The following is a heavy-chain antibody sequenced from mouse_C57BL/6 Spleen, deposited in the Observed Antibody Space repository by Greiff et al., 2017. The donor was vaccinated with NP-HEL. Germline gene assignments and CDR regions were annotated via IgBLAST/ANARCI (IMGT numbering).Heavy chain of an antibody. D-gene: IGHD2-3*01. J-gene: IGHJ4*01. V-gene: IGHV1-50*01. CDR3: ARRGAIYDGYSPYAMDY. Sequence: QVHVKQPGAELVKPGASVKLSCKASGYTFTSYWMQWVKQRPGQGLEWIGEIDPSDSYTNYNQKFKGKATLTVDTSSSTAYMQLSSLTSEDSAVYYCARRGAIYDGYSPYAMDYWGQGTSVTVSS. CDR2: IDPSDSYT. CDR1: GYTFTSYW.